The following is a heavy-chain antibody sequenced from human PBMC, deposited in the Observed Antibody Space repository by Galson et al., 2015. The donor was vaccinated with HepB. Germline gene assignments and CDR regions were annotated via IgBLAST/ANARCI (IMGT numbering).Heavy chain of an antibody. CDR1: GFTFSSYS. V-gene: IGHV3-48*01. Sequence: SLRLSCAASGFTFSSYSMNWVRQAPGKGLEWVSYISSSSSTIYYADSVKGRFTISRDNAKNSLYLQMNSLRAEDTAVYYCARDRGGYYYGSSGYYRTGYFDYWGQGTLVTVSS. J-gene: IGHJ4*02. CDR2: ISSSSSTI. CDR3: ARDRGGYYYGSSGYYRTGYFDY. D-gene: IGHD3-22*01.